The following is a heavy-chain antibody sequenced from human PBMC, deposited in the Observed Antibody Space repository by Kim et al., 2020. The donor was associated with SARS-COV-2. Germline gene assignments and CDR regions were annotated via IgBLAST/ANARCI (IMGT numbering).Heavy chain of an antibody. CDR2: INPSGGST. Sequence: ASVKVSCKASGYTFTSYYMHWVRQAPGQGLEWMGIINPSGGSTSYAQKFQGRVTMTRDTSTSTVYMELSSLRSEDTAVYYCARDRATKPVPAAMRKGYYFDYWGQGTLVTVSS. CDR1: GYTFTSYY. V-gene: IGHV1-46*01. CDR3: ARDRATKPVPAAMRKGYYFDY. D-gene: IGHD2-2*01. J-gene: IGHJ4*02.